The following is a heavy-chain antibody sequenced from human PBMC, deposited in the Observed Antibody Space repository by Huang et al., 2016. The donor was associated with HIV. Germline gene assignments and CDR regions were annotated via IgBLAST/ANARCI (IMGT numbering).Heavy chain of an antibody. CDR2: ISDDGRSQ. J-gene: IGHJ4*02. D-gene: IGHD2-15*01. Sequence: QVHLVESGGGVVQPGGSLRLSCAASGFKLSGFGMHVVRQAPGKCLEWVAVISDDGRSQFYTDAVKGRFTISRDNSDNTLSLQMKGLRPDDTAVYYCAKESRWFSDFDHWGQGVLVSVSS. V-gene: IGHV3-30*18. CDR1: GFKLSGFG. CDR3: AKESRWFSDFDH.